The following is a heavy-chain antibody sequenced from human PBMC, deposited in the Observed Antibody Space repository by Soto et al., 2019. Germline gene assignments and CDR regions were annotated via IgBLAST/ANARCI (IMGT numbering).Heavy chain of an antibody. CDR1: GASISSSY. J-gene: IGHJ4*02. V-gene: IGHV4-59*01. CDR2: IFHSGTT. CDR3: ARGRNRYSSTSSGVGGFVY. Sequence: SETLSLTCTVSGASISSSYWSWIRQPPGKGLEWIGYIFHSGTTNYNPSLKSRVTISVDTSKNQFSLNLSSLTTADTAVYFCARGRNRYSSTSSGVGGFVYVCPGALVTVSS. D-gene: IGHD6-6*01.